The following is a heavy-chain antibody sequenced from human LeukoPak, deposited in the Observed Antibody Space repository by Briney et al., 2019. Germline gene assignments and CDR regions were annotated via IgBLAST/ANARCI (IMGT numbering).Heavy chain of an antibody. J-gene: IGHJ4*02. D-gene: IGHD3-16*01. V-gene: IGHV4-61*02. CDR2: IYTSGST. CDR1: GGSISSGSYY. Sequence: SETLSLTCTVSGGSISSGSYYWSWIRQPAGKGLEWIGRIYTSGSTNYNPSLKSRVTISVDTSKNQFSLELSSVTAADTAVYYCASYAGGYWGQGTLVTVSS. CDR3: ASYAGGY.